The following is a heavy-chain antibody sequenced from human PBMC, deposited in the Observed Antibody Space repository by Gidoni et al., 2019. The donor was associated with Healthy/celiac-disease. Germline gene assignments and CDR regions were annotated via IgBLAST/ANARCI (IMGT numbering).Heavy chain of an antibody. CDR3: ARTGNWRGSSTSGDTYYYYMDV. Sequence: QVQLVQAGAEVKKPGSSVKVSCKAAGGTFSRYAISWGRQAPGPGLEWMGGVIPIFGTANYAQKFQGRVTITADKSTSKAYMELSSLRSEDTAVYYCARTGNWRGSSTSGDTYYYYMDVWGKGTTVTVSS. J-gene: IGHJ6*03. V-gene: IGHV1-69*06. CDR1: GGTFSRYA. D-gene: IGHD2-2*01. CDR2: VIPIFGTA.